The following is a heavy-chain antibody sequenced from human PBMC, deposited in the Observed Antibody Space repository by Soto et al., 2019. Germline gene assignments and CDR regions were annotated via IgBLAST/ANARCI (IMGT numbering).Heavy chain of an antibody. CDR3: AKDDTTTWYGVTYLDS. J-gene: IGHJ4*02. D-gene: IGHD4-17*01. CDR1: GFTFRNHA. CDR2: ISGSGGST. Sequence: PGGSLRLSCAASGFTFRNHAMSWVRRAPGEGLEWVSSISGSGGSTYYADSVKGRFTISRDSSKNTLYLQMDSLRAEDTAVYYCAKDDTTTWYGVTYLDSWGQGTLVTVSS. V-gene: IGHV3-23*01.